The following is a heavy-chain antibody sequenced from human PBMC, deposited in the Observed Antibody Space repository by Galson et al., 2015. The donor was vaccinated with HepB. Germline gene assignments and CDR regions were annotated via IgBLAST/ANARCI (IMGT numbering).Heavy chain of an antibody. J-gene: IGHJ5*02. CDR2: IYPNDSDT. CDR1: GYRFSTSW. CDR3: ARTGGFP. D-gene: IGHD2-8*02. Sequence: QSGAEVKKPGESLQISCKASGYRFSTSWIGWVRQMPGRGLEWMAMIYPNDSDTRYNPSLEGHVIMSVDKSINTAYLQWRGLKPSDSGIYFCARTGGFPWGQGTQVTVPS. V-gene: IGHV5-51*03.